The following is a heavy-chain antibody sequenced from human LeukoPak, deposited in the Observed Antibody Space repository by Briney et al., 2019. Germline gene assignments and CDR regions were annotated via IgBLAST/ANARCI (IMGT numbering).Heavy chain of an antibody. CDR1: GYTFTSYY. V-gene: IGHV1-46*01. J-gene: IGHJ5*02. CDR2: INPSGGSA. CDR3: ARATQSWFDP. Sequence: ASVKVSCKASGYTFTSYYLHWVRQAPGQGLEWIVIINPSGGSASYAQKFQGRVTMTRDTSTSTVYLELSSLRSGDTAVYYCARATQSWFDPWGQGTLVTVSS.